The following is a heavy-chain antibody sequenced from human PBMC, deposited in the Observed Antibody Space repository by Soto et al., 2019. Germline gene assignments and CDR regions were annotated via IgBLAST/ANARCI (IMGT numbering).Heavy chain of an antibody. V-gene: IGHV3-21*01. CDR3: AREAPYCTNGVCNNFDY. Sequence: GGSLRLSCAASGFTFSSYSMNWVRQAPGKGLEWVSSISSSSSYIYYADSVKGRFTISRDNAKNSLYLQMNSLRAEDTAVYYCAREAPYCTNGVCNNFDYWGQGTLVTVSS. J-gene: IGHJ4*02. CDR1: GFTFSSYS. D-gene: IGHD2-8*01. CDR2: ISSSSSYI.